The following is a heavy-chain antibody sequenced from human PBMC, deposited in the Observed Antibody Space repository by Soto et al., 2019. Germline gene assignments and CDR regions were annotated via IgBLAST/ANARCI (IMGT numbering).Heavy chain of an antibody. CDR2: ISGSGGRI. Sequence: EVQLLESGGGLVQPGGSLRLSCAASGFTFSTYAMNWVRQAPGNGLEWVSAISGSGGRIHYADSVKGRFTISRDNSKNTLYLQMNRLRDEDTAVYHCVKGYWKGDVWGQGTTVTVSS. D-gene: IGHD1-1*01. V-gene: IGHV3-23*01. CDR1: GFTFSTYA. J-gene: IGHJ6*02. CDR3: VKGYWKGDV.